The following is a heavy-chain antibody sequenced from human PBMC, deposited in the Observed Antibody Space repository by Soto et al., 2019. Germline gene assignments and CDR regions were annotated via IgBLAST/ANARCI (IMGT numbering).Heavy chain of an antibody. CDR2: IHYSGDI. CDR3: VCHGYYSLEY. CDR1: GDSMTSSDW. J-gene: IGHJ4*02. D-gene: IGHD3-22*01. V-gene: IGHV4-4*02. Sequence: QVQLQESGPGLVKPSGTLSLTCAVSGDSMTSSDWWSWVRQAPGKGLEWIGEIHYSGDINYDPSLRSRVTISVDRSKNQFSLNLSSVTAADTAVYFCVCHGYYSLEYWGQGTLVIVSP.